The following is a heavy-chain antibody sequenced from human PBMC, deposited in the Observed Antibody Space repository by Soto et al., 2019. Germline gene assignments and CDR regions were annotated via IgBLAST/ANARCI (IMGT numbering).Heavy chain of an antibody. CDR2: INPNSGGT. J-gene: IGHJ6*02. CDR3: NSRGYCSSTSCYTGYAGMDV. CDR1: GYTFTGYY. V-gene: IGHV1-2*02. Sequence: ASVKVSCKASGYTFTGYYMHWVRQAPGQGLEWMGWINPNSGGTNYAQKFQGRVTMTRDTSISTAYMELSRLRSDDTAVYYCNSRGYCSSTSCYTGYAGMDVWGQGTTVTVSS. D-gene: IGHD2-2*02.